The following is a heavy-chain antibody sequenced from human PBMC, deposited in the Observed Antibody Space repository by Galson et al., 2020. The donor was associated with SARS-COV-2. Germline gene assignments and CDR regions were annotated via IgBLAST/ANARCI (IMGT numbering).Heavy chain of an antibody. CDR2: ISSNGGST. J-gene: IGHJ6*02. V-gene: IGHV3-64*01. D-gene: IGHD3-22*01. CDR3: ARGGDSSGYSYYYYGMDV. CDR1: GFTFSSYA. Sequence: GESLKISCAASGFTFSSYAMHWVRQAPGKGLEYVSAISSNGGSTYYANSVKGRFTISRDNSKNTLYLQMGSLRAEDMAVYYCARGGDSSGYSYYYYGMDVWGQGTTVTVSS.